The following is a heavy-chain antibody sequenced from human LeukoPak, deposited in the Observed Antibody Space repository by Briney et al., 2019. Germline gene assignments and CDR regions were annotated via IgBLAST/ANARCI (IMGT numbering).Heavy chain of an antibody. CDR1: GDSVTSTY. Sequence: SESLSLTCSVSGDSVTSTYWSWIRQPPGKGLEWIAYGHHSESSNYNPSFRSRVIIPVDTSRNQFSLRLSSVTAADTAIYYCARESAGSLHDSTAAFHYWGQGILVIVSS. J-gene: IGHJ4*02. D-gene: IGHD2-8*02. CDR3: ARESAGSLHDSTAAFHY. CDR2: GHHSESS. V-gene: IGHV4-59*02.